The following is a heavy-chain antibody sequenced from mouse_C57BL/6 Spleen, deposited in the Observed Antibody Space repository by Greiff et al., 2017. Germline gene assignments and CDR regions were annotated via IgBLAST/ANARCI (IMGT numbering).Heavy chain of an antibody. V-gene: IGHV3-6*01. CDR3: ARFCYYGSSLWYFDV. D-gene: IGHD1-1*01. CDR1: GYSITSGYY. CDR2: ISYDGSN. Sequence: ESGPGLVKPSQSLSLTCSVTGYSITSGYYWNWIRQFPGNKLEWMGYISYDGSNNYNPSLKNRISITRDTSKNQLFLKLNSGTTEDTATYYCARFCYYGSSLWYFDVWGTGTTVTVSS. J-gene: IGHJ1*03.